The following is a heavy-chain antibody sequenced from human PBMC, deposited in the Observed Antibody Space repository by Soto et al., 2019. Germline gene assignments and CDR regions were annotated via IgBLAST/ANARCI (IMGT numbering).Heavy chain of an antibody. V-gene: IGHV3-30*18. Sequence: QVQLVESGGGVVQPGRSLRLSCAASGFTFSSYGMHWVRQAPGKGLEWVAVISYDGSNKYYADPVKGRFTISRDNSKNPLYLQINTLRAEYTAVYYSAKDSTYYYDSCGYYYFDYWGQGTLVTVSS. CDR3: AKDSTYYYDSCGYYYFDY. CDR2: ISYDGSNK. CDR1: GFTFSSYG. J-gene: IGHJ4*02. D-gene: IGHD3-22*01.